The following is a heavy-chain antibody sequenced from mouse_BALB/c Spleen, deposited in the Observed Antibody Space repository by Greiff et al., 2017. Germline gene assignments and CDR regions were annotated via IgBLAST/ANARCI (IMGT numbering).Heavy chain of an antibody. V-gene: IGHV6-6*02. CDR2: IRLKSNNYAT. CDR1: GFTFSNYW. D-gene: IGHD2-4*01. CDR3: TRPWNYYDYDSMDY. Sequence: EVMLVESGGGLVQPGGSMKLSCVASGFTFSNYWMNWVRQSPEKGLEWVAEIRLKSNNYATHYAESVKGRFTISRDDSKSSVYLQMNNLRAEDTGIYYCTRPWNYYDYDSMDYWGQGTSVTVSS. J-gene: IGHJ4*01.